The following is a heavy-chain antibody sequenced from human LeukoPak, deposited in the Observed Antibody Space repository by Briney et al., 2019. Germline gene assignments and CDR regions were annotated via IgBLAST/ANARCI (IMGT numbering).Heavy chain of an antibody. CDR2: IDPNSGGT. Sequence: GASVKVSCKASGYSFTAYFMHWVRLAPGQGLEWMGWIDPNSGGTNYAQKFQGRVTMTRDTSTSTVYMEMSSLRSEDTAVYYCARAYYHDYSDYHWAPDYWGQGTLGTVSS. D-gene: IGHD3-22*01. J-gene: IGHJ4*02. CDR1: GYSFTAYF. CDR3: ARAYYHDYSDYHWAPDY. V-gene: IGHV1-2*02.